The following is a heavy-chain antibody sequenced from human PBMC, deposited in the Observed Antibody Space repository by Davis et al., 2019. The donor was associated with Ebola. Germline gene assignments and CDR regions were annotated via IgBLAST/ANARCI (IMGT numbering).Heavy chain of an antibody. CDR3: AKSPPLVVVAATLFDY. V-gene: IGHV3-23*01. CDR1: GFIFSSYA. Sequence: PGGSLRLSCAASGFIFSSYAMSWVRQAPGKGLEWVSSISVRSITYHADSVKGRFTISRDNSKNTLYLQMNSLRAEDTAVYYCAKSPPLVVVAATLFDYWGQGTLVTVSS. J-gene: IGHJ4*02. CDR2: ISVRSIT. D-gene: IGHD2-15*01.